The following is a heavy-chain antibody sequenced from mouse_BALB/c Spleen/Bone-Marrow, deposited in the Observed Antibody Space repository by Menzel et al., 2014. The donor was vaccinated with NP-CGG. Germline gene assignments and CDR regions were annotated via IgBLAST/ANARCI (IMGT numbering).Heavy chain of an antibody. J-gene: IGHJ2*01. CDR3: ARPDYYGYLNY. V-gene: IGHV4-1*02. CDR2: INPDSRTI. CDR1: GFDFSRYW. Sequence: EVQLVESGGGLVQPGGSLKLSCAASGFDFSRYWMSWVRQAPGKGLEWIGEINPDSRTINYSPSLKDTFIISRDNAKNTLYLRLNKVRSEDTALYYCARPDYYGYLNYWGQGTTLTVSS. D-gene: IGHD1-1*01.